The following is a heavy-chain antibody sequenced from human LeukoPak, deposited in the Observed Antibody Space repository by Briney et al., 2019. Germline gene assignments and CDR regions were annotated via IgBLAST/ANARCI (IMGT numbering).Heavy chain of an antibody. D-gene: IGHD1-7*01. CDR3: ARHRGGLELPYYYYMDV. Sequence: SETPSLTCTVSGGSISSSSYYWGWIRQPPGKGLEWIGSIYYSGSTYYNPSLKSRVTISVDTSKNQFSLKLSSVTAADTAVYYCARHRGGLELPYYYYMDVWGKGTTVTVSS. CDR1: GGSISSSSYY. CDR2: IYYSGST. V-gene: IGHV4-39*01. J-gene: IGHJ6*03.